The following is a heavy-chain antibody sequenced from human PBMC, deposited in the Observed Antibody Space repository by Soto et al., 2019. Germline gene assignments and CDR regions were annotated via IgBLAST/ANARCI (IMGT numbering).Heavy chain of an antibody. D-gene: IGHD1-26*01. J-gene: IGHJ4*02. Sequence: KTSETLSLTCTVSGGSISSSNWWSWVRQPPGKGLEWIGEIYQSGSTNYNPSLKSRLTISVDKSNNQFSLKLTSVTAADTAVYYCAKVGGSGNYFSYWGQGTLVTVSS. CDR3: AKVGGSGNYFSY. CDR2: IYQSGST. CDR1: GGSISSSNW. V-gene: IGHV4-4*02.